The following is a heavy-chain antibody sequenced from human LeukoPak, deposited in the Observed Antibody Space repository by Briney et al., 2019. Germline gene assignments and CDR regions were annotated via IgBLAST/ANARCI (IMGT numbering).Heavy chain of an antibody. D-gene: IGHD1-26*01. J-gene: IGHJ3*02. Sequence: GGSLRLSCAASGFTFSRYRMHCVRQAPGKGLVWVSRINSDGSDTNYADSVKGRFTISRDNAKNTLYLQMNSLRAEDTAVYYCARDQWGAEDAFDIWGQGTTVTVSS. CDR3: ARDQWGAEDAFDI. CDR1: GFTFSRYR. CDR2: INSDGSDT. V-gene: IGHV3-74*01.